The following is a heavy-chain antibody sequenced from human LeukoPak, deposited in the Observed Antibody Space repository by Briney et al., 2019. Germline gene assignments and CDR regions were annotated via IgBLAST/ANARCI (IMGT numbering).Heavy chain of an antibody. V-gene: IGHV4-39*07. J-gene: IGHJ3*02. CDR1: GGSISSSSYY. D-gene: IGHD2-15*01. CDR2: IYYSGST. CDR3: ARAGHDKNYSRTAFDI. Sequence: PSETLSLTCTVSGGSISSSSYYWGWIRQPPGKGLEWIGSIYYSGSTYYNPSLKSRVTISVDTSKNQFSLKLGSVTAADTAVYYCARAGHDKNYSRTAFDIWGQGTMVTVSS.